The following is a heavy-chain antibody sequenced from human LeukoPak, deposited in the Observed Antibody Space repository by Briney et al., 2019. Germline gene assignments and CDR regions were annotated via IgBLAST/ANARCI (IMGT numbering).Heavy chain of an antibody. CDR3: ARNTDGYGHKIFDY. J-gene: IGHJ4*02. CDR1: GGSISSYY. V-gene: IGHV4-59*01. Sequence: SETLSLTCTVSGGSISSYYWSWIRQPPGKGLEWIGYIYYSGSTNYNPSLKSRVTISVDTSKNQFSLKLSSVTAADTAVYYCARNTDGYGHKIFDYWGQGTLVTVSS. D-gene: IGHD5-18*01. CDR2: IYYSGST.